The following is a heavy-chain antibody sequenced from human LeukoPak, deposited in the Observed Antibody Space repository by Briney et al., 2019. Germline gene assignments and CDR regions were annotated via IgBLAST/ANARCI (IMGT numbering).Heavy chain of an antibody. CDR2: ISGSGGST. CDR1: GFTFSSYA. CDR3: AKDPVGSYYFDY. D-gene: IGHD1-26*01. V-gene: IGHV3-23*01. Sequence: PGGSLRLSCAASGFTFSSYAMSWVRQPPGTGLEWVSAISGSGGSTYYADSVKGRFTISRDNSKNTLYLQMNSLRAEDTAVYYCAKDPVGSYYFDYWGQGTLVTVSS. J-gene: IGHJ4*02.